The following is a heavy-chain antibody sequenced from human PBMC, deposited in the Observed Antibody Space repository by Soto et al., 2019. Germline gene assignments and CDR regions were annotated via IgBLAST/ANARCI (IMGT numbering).Heavy chain of an antibody. J-gene: IGHJ6*02. D-gene: IGHD6-13*01. V-gene: IGHV1-69*13. CDR2: IIPIFGTA. CDR3: AREGGGIAAADYGMDG. Sequence: GASVKVSCKASGGTFSSYAISWVRQAPGQGLEWMGGIIPIFGTANYAQKFQGRVTITADESTSTAYMELNSLRSEDTAVYYCAREGGGIAAADYGMDGWGQGTIVTVSS. CDR1: GGTFSSYA.